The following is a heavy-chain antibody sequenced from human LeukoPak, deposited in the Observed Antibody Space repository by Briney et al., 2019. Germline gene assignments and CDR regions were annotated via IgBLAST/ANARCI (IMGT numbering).Heavy chain of an antibody. CDR3: ARGLRQLVRSWHY. J-gene: IGHJ4*02. CDR1: GGSLSFYY. Sequence: SETLSLTCGVSGGSLSFYYWSWIRQPPGKGLEWIGEINHRGSTNYNPSLKSRVTISVDTSKNQFSLKLSSVTAADTAVYYCARGLRQLVRSWHYWGQGTLVTVSS. CDR2: INHRGST. V-gene: IGHV4-34*01. D-gene: IGHD6-6*01.